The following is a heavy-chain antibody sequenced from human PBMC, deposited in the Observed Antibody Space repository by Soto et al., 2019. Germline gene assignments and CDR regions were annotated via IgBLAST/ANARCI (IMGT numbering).Heavy chain of an antibody. V-gene: IGHV3-23*01. CDR2: ISGSDGKT. D-gene: IGHD3-3*01. J-gene: IGHJ4*02. CDR1: GFSFGSYA. CDR3: ARWSHLDY. Sequence: GGSLRLSCAASGFSFGSYALSWVRQAPGKGLEWVSTISGSDGKTFYADSVKGRFSISRDTSQSTLYLQMNSLRADDTAMYYCARWSHLDYWGQGTRVTVSS.